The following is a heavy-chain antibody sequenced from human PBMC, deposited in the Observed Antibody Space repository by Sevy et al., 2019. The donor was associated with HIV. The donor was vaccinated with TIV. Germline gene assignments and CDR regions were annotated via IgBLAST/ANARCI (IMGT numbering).Heavy chain of an antibody. V-gene: IGHV4-31*03. CDR1: GGSISSGGYY. J-gene: IGHJ4*02. Sequence: SETLSLTCTVSGGSISSGGYYWSWIRQHPGKGLGWIGYIYYSASTCYNPSLKSRVTISVDTSKNKFSLKLSSVTAADTAVYYCARAPSYYGSGSSYYFDYWGQGTLVTVSS. CDR3: ARAPSYYGSGSSYYFDY. D-gene: IGHD3-10*01. CDR2: IYYSAST.